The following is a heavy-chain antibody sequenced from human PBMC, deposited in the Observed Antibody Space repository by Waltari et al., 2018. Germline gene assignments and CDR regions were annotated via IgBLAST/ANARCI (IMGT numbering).Heavy chain of an antibody. Sequence: QVQRVKAGAEVKKPGSSVKVTCKASGGTFSSYAISWVRQARGQCLEWMGRIIPIFGTANYAQKFQGRVTITADKSTSTAYMELSSLRSEDTAVYYCARGRRDCSSTSCYENDAFDIWGQGTMVTVSS. CDR2: IIPIFGTA. V-gene: IGHV1-69*13. J-gene: IGHJ3*02. CDR3: ARGRRDCSSTSCYENDAFDI. D-gene: IGHD2-2*01. CDR1: GGTFSSYA.